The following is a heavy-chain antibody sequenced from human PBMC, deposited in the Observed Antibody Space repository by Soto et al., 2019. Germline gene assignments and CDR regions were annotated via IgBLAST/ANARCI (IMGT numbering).Heavy chain of an antibody. CDR1: GFTFKIYS. Sequence: QEQLVDSGGGVVQPGTSLRLSCAASGFTFKIYSMHWVRQAPGKGLEWVAFIYYDGSSKYYADSVKGRFTISRDNSKNTLYLQMDSLRAEDTAVYYCARDGGYSGKIMGDYYYGMDVWGRGAPVTVSS. V-gene: IGHV3-33*01. D-gene: IGHD1-26*01. CDR2: IYYDGSSK. CDR3: ARDGGYSGKIMGDYYYGMDV. J-gene: IGHJ6*02.